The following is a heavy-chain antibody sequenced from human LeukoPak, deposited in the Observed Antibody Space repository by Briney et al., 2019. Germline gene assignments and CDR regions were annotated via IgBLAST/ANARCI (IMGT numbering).Heavy chain of an antibody. Sequence: GGSLRLSCAASGFTFTDHYMTWIRQTPGKGLEWLSYIDNSGSATYYVDSVKGRFTISRDNTKKSLYLQMNNLRAEDTAVYYCAREPVEMATVDFWGQGTLVTVSS. V-gene: IGHV3-11*01. D-gene: IGHD5-24*01. CDR2: IDNSGSAT. J-gene: IGHJ4*02. CDR3: AREPVEMATVDF. CDR1: GFTFTDHY.